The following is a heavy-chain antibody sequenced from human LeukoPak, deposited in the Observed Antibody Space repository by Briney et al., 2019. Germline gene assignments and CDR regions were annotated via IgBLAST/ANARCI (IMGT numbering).Heavy chain of an antibody. CDR3: ARIAVAGQHWYFDL. J-gene: IGHJ2*01. V-gene: IGHV4-34*01. D-gene: IGHD6-19*01. CDR1: GGSFSGYY. Sequence: SETLSLTCAVYGGSFSGYYWSWIRQPPGKGLEWIGEINHSGSTNYNPSLKSRVTISVDTSKNQFSLKLSSVTAADTAVYYCARIAVAGQHWYFDLWGRGTLVTVFS. CDR2: INHSGST.